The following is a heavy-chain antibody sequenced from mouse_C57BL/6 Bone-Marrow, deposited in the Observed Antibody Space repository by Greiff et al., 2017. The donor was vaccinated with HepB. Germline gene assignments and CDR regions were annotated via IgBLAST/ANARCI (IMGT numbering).Heavy chain of an antibody. CDR1: GYTFTDYY. CDR2: IYPGSGNT. J-gene: IGHJ1*03. CDR3: ARFGILRYWYFDV. Sequence: QVQLQQSGAELVRPGASVKLSCKASGYTFTDYYINWVKQRPGQGLEWIARIYPGSGNTYYNEKFKGKATLTAEKSSSTAYMQLSSLTSEDSAVYFCARFGILRYWYFDVWGTGTTVTVSS. V-gene: IGHV1-76*01. D-gene: IGHD1-1*01.